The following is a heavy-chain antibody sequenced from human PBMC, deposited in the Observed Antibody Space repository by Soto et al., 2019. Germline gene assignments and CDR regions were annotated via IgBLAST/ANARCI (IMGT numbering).Heavy chain of an antibody. CDR1: GYTFAGHY. D-gene: IGHD3-3*01. Sequence: GASVKVSCKASGYTFAGHYLHWVRQAPGQGLEWLGWINPDNGNTNYAQHLQGRVSLTTDTSTSTAYMDLRSLRSDDTAVYYCARDQGITTFGVYSMYYYGMDAWGQGTTVTVSS. CDR3: ARDQGITTFGVYSMYYYGMDA. V-gene: IGHV1-18*04. J-gene: IGHJ6*02. CDR2: INPDNGNT.